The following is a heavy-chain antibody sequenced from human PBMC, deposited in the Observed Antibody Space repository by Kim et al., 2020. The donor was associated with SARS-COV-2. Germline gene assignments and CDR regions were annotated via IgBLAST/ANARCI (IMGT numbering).Heavy chain of an antibody. D-gene: IGHD3-16*02. J-gene: IGHJ4*02. V-gene: IGHV4-31*02. Sequence: LKSRVTISVDTSKNQVSLKRSSVTAADTAVYYCARATMITFGGVIDHFDYWGQGTLVTVSS. CDR3: ARATMITFGGVIDHFDY.